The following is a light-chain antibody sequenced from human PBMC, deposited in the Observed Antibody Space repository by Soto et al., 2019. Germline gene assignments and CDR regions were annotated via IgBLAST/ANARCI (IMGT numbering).Light chain of an antibody. CDR1: STDVGNYNL. CDR2: EGG. Sequence: QSALTQPASVSGSPGQSITISCTGTSTDVGNYNLVSWYQQYPGKAPKLMIYEGGKRPSGVSNRFSGSKSGNTASLTISGLQAEDEADYYCCSLAQRSTVIFGRGTKVTVL. V-gene: IGLV2-23*01. CDR3: CSLAQRSTVI. J-gene: IGLJ2*01.